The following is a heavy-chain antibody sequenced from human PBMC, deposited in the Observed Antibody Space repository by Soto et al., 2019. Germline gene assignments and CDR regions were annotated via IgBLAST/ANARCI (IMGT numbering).Heavy chain of an antibody. J-gene: IGHJ4*02. CDR1: GASVSSGSFY. V-gene: IGHV4-61*01. Sequence: SETLSLTCTVSGASVSSGSFYWAWIRQPPGKGLEWIGFGSYSGTTNYKPSLKSRVTISVDTSRSQISLKVSSLTAADTAVYYCARGATVTQFDYWGRGTLVTVSS. CDR3: ARGATVTQFDY. CDR2: GSYSGTT. D-gene: IGHD4-17*01.